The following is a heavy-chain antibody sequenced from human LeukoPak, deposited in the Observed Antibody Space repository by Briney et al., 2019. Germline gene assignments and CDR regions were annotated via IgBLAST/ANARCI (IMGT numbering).Heavy chain of an antibody. CDR2: ISSYNGNT. J-gene: IGHJ3*02. Sequence: ASVKVSCKASGYTFTSYGISWVRQAPGQGLEWMGWISSYNGNTNYAQKLQGRVTMTTDTSTSTAYMELRSLRSDDTAVYYCARGLSVARLVDAFDIWGQGTMVTVSS. CDR3: ARGLSVARLVDAFDI. V-gene: IGHV1-18*01. D-gene: IGHD5-12*01. CDR1: GYTFTSYG.